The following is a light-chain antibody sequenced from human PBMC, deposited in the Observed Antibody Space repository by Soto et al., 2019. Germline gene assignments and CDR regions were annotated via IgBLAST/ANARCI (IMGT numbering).Light chain of an antibody. Sequence: DIQMTQSPSTLSASVGDRVNITCRANQTIHNYLNWYQQTPGRAPKLLIYAASNLRGGVPSRFSGGGSGTDFTLTISSLQPEDFATYYCQESFSPLYTFGQGTTLDI. J-gene: IGKJ2*01. CDR2: AAS. CDR3: QESFSPLYT. CDR1: QTIHNY. V-gene: IGKV1-39*01.